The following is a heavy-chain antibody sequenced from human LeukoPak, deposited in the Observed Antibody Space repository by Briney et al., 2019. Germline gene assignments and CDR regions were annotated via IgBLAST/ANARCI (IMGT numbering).Heavy chain of an antibody. D-gene: IGHD3-22*01. CDR2: ISAYNGNT. J-gene: IGHJ4*02. Sequence: ASVKVSCKASGYTFTSYGISWVRQAPGQGLEWMGWISAYNGNTNYAQKLQGRVTMTTDTSTSTAYMELRSLRSDDTAVYYCARDNHYYDSSGSPTSDYGGQGPLVTVSS. CDR3: ARDNHYYDSSGSPTSDY. V-gene: IGHV1-18*01. CDR1: GYTFTSYG.